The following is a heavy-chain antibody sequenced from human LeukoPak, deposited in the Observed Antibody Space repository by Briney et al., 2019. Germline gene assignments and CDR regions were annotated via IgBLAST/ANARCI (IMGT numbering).Heavy chain of an antibody. CDR1: GFTFSDYY. CDR3: ARAYYSSGSEYFQH. V-gene: IGHV3-11*01. J-gene: IGHJ1*01. Sequence: GGSLRLSCAASGFTFSDYYMSWIRQAPGKGLEWISYISNSGTTIYYADSVRGRFTISRDNAKNSLYLQMNSLRAEDTAVYYCARAYYSSGSEYFQHWGQGTLVTVSS. CDR2: ISNSGTTI. D-gene: IGHD6-19*01.